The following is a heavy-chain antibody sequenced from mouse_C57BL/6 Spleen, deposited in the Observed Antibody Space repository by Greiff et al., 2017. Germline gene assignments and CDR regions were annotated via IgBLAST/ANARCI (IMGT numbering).Heavy chain of an antibody. CDR1: GYTFTSYT. Sequence: QVQLKESGAELARPGASVKMSCKASGYTFTSYTMHWVKQRPGQGLEWIGYINPSSGYTKYNQKFKDKATLTADKSSSTAYMQLSSLTSEDSAVYYCATGTGYYAMDYWGQGTSVTVSS. D-gene: IGHD4-1*01. J-gene: IGHJ4*01. CDR3: ATGTGYYAMDY. V-gene: IGHV1-4*01. CDR2: INPSSGYT.